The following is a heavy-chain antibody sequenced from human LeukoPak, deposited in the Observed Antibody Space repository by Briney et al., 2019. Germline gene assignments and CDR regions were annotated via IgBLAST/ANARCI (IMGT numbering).Heavy chain of an antibody. D-gene: IGHD3-3*01. Sequence: GGSLRLSCAASGFTFSSYAMSWVRQAPGKGLEWVSAIGGSGGSIYYADSVKGRFTISRDNSKNTVYLQMSSLRIEDTAVYYCAKFYYDFWTGYGYYFDYWGQGILVTVSS. V-gene: IGHV3-23*01. J-gene: IGHJ4*02. CDR2: IGGSGGSI. CDR1: GFTFSSYA. CDR3: AKFYYDFWTGYGYYFDY.